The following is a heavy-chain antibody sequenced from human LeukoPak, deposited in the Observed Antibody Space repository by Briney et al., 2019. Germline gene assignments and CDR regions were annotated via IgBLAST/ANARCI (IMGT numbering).Heavy chain of an antibody. Sequence: GGSLRLSCAASGFTFDDYGMTWVRQAPGKGLEWVSGINWNRGNTGYADSVKGRFTISRDNAQNSLYLQMNSLRAEDTALYYCARVASNYDFDYWGQGTLVSVSS. D-gene: IGHD4-11*01. CDR2: INWNRGNT. CDR1: GFTFDDYG. J-gene: IGHJ4*02. V-gene: IGHV3-20*04. CDR3: ARVASNYDFDY.